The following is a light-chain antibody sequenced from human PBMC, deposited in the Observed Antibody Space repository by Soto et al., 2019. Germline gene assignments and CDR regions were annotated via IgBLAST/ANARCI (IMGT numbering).Light chain of an antibody. V-gene: IGLV2-14*01. CDR1: SSDVGGYNY. Sequence: QSVLTQPASVSGSPGQSITISCTGTSSDVGGYNYVSWYQQHPGKVPKVLIYDASNQPSGVSYRFSGATSGNTASLTISGLQAEDEADYYCSSYTSSSTVVFGGGTKLTVL. CDR2: DAS. CDR3: SSYTSSSTVV. J-gene: IGLJ2*01.